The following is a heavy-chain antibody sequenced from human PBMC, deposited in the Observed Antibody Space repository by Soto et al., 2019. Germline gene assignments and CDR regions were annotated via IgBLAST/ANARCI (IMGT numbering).Heavy chain of an antibody. Sequence: QVQLVESGGGVVQPGRSLRLSCAGSGFTFSNYGLHWVRQTPGKGLEWVAFISHDGSNKYYADSVKGRFTISRDSSKSTLYLQMDSLRVEDTAVYYCAKDGAPRYWSGRSCHPAGAYWGQGTLVTVSS. CDR2: ISHDGSNK. CDR3: AKDGAPRYWSGRSCHPAGAY. J-gene: IGHJ4*02. V-gene: IGHV3-30*18. D-gene: IGHD2-15*01. CDR1: GFTFSNYG.